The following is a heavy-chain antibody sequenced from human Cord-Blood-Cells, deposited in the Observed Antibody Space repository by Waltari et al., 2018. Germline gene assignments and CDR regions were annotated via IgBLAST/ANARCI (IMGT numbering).Heavy chain of an antibody. Sequence: EVQLVESGGGLIQPGGSLRLSCAASGFTVISNYISWARQAPGKGLEWVSVIYSGGSTYYADSVKGRFTISRDNSKNTLYLQMNSLRAEDTAVYYCARGGYSSGWCLVYWGQGTLVTVSS. D-gene: IGHD6-19*01. CDR3: ARGGYSSGWCLVY. CDR1: GFTVISNY. V-gene: IGHV3-53*01. J-gene: IGHJ4*02. CDR2: IYSGGST.